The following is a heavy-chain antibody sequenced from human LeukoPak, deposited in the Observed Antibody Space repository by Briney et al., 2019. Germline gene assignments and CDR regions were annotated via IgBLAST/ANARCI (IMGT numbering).Heavy chain of an antibody. V-gene: IGHV4-30-2*01. Sequence: SETLSLTCGVSGGSISSGRYSWNWTRQPPGKGLEWIAYIYVGGNTYYNPSLKSRVTISVDKSKNQFSLRLSSVTAADTAVYYCARFNFGSGIDPWGQGALVAVSS. D-gene: IGHD3-10*01. CDR3: ARFNFGSGIDP. J-gene: IGHJ5*02. CDR1: GGSISSGRYS. CDR2: IYVGGNT.